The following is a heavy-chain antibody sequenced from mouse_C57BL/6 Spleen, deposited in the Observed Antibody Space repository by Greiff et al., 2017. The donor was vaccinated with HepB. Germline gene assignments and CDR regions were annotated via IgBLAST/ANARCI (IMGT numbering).Heavy chain of an antibody. CDR3: ARGAAPNFDV. J-gene: IGHJ1*03. D-gene: IGHD6-1*01. V-gene: IGHV1-26*01. CDR1: GYTFTDYY. CDR2: INPNNGGT. Sequence: VQLQQSGPELVKPGASVKISCKASGYTFTDYYMNWVKQSHGKSLEWIGDINPNNGGTSYNQKFKGKATLTVDKSSSTAYMELRSLTSEDSAVYYCARGAAPNFDVWGTGTTVTVSS.